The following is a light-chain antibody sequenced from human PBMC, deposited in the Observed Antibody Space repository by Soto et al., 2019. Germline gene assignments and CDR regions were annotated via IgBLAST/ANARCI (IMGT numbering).Light chain of an antibody. CDR1: SSNIGAGYD. CDR3: QSYDSSLSGYV. CDR2: ANN. V-gene: IGLV1-40*01. Sequence: QSVLTQPPLVSGAPGQRVTISCTGSSSNIGAGYDVHWYHQLPGTAPKLLIYANNNRPSGVPDRFSGSKSGTSASLAITGLQAEDEADYYCQSYDSSLSGYVFGSGTKVTVL. J-gene: IGLJ1*01.